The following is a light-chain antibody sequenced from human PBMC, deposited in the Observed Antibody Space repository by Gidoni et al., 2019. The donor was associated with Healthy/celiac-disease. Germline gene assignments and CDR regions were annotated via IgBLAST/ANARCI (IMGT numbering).Light chain of an antibody. J-gene: IGKJ1*01. CDR2: GAS. CDR1: QSVSSSY. V-gene: IGKV3-20*01. Sequence: EIVLTQSPGTLSLSPGERATLSCRASQSVSSSYLAWYQQKPGQAPRLLIYGASSRATGIPDRFSGRGSGTDFTLTISRLEPEDFAVYYCQQYGSSLTWTFGQXTKVEIK. CDR3: QQYGSSLTWT.